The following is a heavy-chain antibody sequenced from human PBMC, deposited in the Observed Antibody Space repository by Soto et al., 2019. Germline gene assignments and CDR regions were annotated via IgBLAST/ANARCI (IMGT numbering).Heavy chain of an antibody. J-gene: IGHJ4*02. V-gene: IGHV4-59*01. Sequence: QVRLQESGPGLVKPSETLSLTCTVSGDSISGYYWSWIRQPPGKGLEWIGYIYYSGTTNYNPSLKSRVTISLDTSKNQFSLKLSSVTAADTAMYYCAGAPRFVVVNHFDYWGQGTLVTVSS. CDR1: GDSISGYY. D-gene: IGHD2-15*01. CDR3: AGAPRFVVVNHFDY. CDR2: IYYSGTT.